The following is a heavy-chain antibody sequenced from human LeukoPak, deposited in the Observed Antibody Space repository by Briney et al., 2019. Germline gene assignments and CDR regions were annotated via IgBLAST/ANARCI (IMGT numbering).Heavy chain of an antibody. J-gene: IGHJ3*02. CDR2: ISAYNGNT. Sequence: GASVTVSCKASGYTFTSYGISWVRQAPGQGLEWMGWISAYNGNTNYAQKFQGRVTMTTDTSTSTAYMELRSLRSDDTAVYYCARDSAFFGVVITSPFDAFNIWGQGTMVTVSS. V-gene: IGHV1-18*01. CDR1: GYTFTSYG. CDR3: ARDSAFFGVVITSPFDAFNI. D-gene: IGHD3-3*01.